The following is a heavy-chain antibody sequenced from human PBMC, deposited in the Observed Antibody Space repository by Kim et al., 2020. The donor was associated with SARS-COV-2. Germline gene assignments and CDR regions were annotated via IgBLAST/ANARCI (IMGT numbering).Heavy chain of an antibody. Sequence: ASVKVSCKASGYTFTNYAMHWVRQAPGQRLEWMGWINAGNGNTKYSQKFQGRVTITRDTSASTAYMERSTLRSEDTAVYYCARSLYGDWRSYYYYGMDVWGQGTTGTVSS. J-gene: IGHJ6*02. CDR1: GYTFTNYA. V-gene: IGHV1-3*01. CDR3: ARSLYGDWRSYYYYGMDV. CDR2: INAGNGNT. D-gene: IGHD4-17*01.